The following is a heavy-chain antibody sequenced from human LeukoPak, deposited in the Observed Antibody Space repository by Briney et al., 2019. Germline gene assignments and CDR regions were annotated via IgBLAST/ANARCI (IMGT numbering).Heavy chain of an antibody. CDR3: ARYTANTAGYSFDF. CDR2: IYHSGST. D-gene: IGHD3-22*01. V-gene: IGHV4-38-2*01. J-gene: IGHJ4*02. CDR1: GYSISSGYY. Sequence: SETLSLTCAVSGYSISSGYYWGWIRQPPGKGLEWIGSIYHSGSTYYNPSLKSRVTMSVDTSKNQFSLKLGSVTAASTAVYYCARYTANTAGYSFDFWGQGALVTVSS.